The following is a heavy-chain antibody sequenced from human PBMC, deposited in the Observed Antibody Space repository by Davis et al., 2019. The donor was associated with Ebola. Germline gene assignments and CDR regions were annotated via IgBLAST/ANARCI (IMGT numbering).Heavy chain of an antibody. CDR2: TSTDGSLK. V-gene: IGHV3-30-3*01. D-gene: IGHD3-3*01. CDR3: VRDRRSGIFGVVSGGMDV. J-gene: IGHJ6*02. CDR1: GFTFSSYI. Sequence: GESLKISCTASGFTFSSYIIHWVRQAPGKGLEWVAVTSTDGSLKLYADSLKGRSTISRDTSKKTLLLQMNSLRAEDTAIYYCVRDRRSGIFGVVSGGMDVWGQGTTVTVS.